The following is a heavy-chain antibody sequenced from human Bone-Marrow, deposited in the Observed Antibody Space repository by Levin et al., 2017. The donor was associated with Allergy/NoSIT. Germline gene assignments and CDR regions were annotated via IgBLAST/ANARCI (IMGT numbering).Heavy chain of an antibody. CDR2: IYYTGST. Sequence: PSETLSLTCTVSGGSISSYYWSWIRQSPGQGLEWIGYIYYTGSTNYNPSLKSRVTISVDTSKNQFSLKLSSVTAADTAVYYCASTLYDTSGYYPWWYFDLWGRGTLVTVSS. V-gene: IGHV4-59*01. CDR3: ASTLYDTSGYYPWWYFDL. D-gene: IGHD3-22*01. CDR1: GGSISSYY. J-gene: IGHJ2*01.